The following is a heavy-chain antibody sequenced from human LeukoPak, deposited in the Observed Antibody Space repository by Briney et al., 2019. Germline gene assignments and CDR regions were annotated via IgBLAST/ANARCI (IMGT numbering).Heavy chain of an antibody. V-gene: IGHV4-39*07. CDR3: AKEVLGP. CDR1: GGSVTDYY. J-gene: IGHJ5*02. D-gene: IGHD7-27*01. CDR2: IFYSGST. Sequence: SETLSLTCTVSGGSVTDYYWGWIRQPPGKGLEWIGSIFYSGSTYYNPSLKSRVTISVDTSKNQLSLKLRSVTAADTAVYYCAKEVLGPWGQGTLVTVSS.